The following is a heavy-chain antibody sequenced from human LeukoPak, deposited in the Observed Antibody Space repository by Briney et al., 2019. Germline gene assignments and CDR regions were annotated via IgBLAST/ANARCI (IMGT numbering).Heavy chain of an antibody. CDR3: ARGPPRGIVATILHVNYYYYMDV. J-gene: IGHJ6*03. CDR2: MNPTSGSP. V-gene: IGHV1-8*01. CDR1: GYTFTSYD. Sequence: ASVKVSCKGSGYTFTSYDTHWVRQATGQGLEGMGWMNPTSGSPGYAQKFEGRVTMTRNTSISTAYVELSSLRSEHTAVYYCARGPPRGIVATILHVNYYYYMDVWGKGTTVTVSS. D-gene: IGHD5-12*01.